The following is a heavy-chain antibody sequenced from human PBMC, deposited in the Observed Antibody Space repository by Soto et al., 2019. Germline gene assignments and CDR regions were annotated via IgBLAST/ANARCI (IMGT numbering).Heavy chain of an antibody. V-gene: IGHV1-69*15. J-gene: IGHJ4*02. Sequence: QVQLVQSGAEVKKPGSSVKVSCKASEGTFNNDAISWVRQAPGQGLEWVGRIIPLFGAIHYAETFQARVTITADDSTSTAYMELSSLRSEDTAVYYCARGPGRYRTSSYFDYWGQGTQVTVSS. CDR1: EGTFNNDA. CDR3: ARGPGRYRTSSYFDY. CDR2: IIPLFGAI. D-gene: IGHD6-6*01.